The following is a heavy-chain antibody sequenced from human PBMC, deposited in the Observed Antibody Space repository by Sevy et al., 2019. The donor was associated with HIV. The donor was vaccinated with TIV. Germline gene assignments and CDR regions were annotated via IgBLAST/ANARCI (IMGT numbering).Heavy chain of an antibody. CDR3: ATHAGIAAAGRVFDY. J-gene: IGHJ4*02. CDR2: TRNKADSYTT. CDR1: GFTFSDHY. D-gene: IGHD6-13*01. Sequence: GGSLRLSCAASGFTFSDHYMEWVRQAPGKGLEWLGRTRNKADSYTTEYAASVKGRFTISRDDSKNSLYLQMNSLKTEDTAVYYCATHAGIAAAGRVFDYWGQGTLVTVSS. V-gene: IGHV3-72*01.